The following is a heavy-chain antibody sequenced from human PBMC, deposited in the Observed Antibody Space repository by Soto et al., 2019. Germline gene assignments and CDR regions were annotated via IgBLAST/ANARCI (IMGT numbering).Heavy chain of an antibody. CDR3: ARESGGATATLDYYYFDMDD. D-gene: IGHD1-26*01. CDR1: GDTFSDYY. J-gene: IGHJ6*03. V-gene: IGHV1-2*04. Sequence: QVQLVQSGAEVRKPGASVTVSCRTSGDTFSDYYIHWVRQAPGQGLEWMGWINPNSGATNYAQKFRGWVTMTRDTSIRRVYMQLSRLRSDDTAVYYCARESGGATATLDYYYFDMDDWGTGTTVTGSS. CDR2: INPNSGAT.